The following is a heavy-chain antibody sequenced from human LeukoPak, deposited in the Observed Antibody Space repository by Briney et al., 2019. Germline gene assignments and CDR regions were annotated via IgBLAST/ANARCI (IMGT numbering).Heavy chain of an antibody. Sequence: SETLSLTCTVSGGSISSYYWSWIRQPPGKGLEWIGFIYYSGSTNYNPSLKSRVTISVDTSKNQFFLNLRSVTAADTAVYYCARGVSSSGPNDAFDIWGQGTMVTVSS. J-gene: IGHJ3*02. CDR2: IYYSGST. V-gene: IGHV4-59*01. CDR3: ARGVSSSGPNDAFDI. CDR1: GGSISSYY. D-gene: IGHD3-22*01.